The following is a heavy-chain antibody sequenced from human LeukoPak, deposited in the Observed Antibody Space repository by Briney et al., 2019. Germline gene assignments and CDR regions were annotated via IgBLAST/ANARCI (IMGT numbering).Heavy chain of an antibody. D-gene: IGHD1-7*01. Sequence: GGSLRLSCAASGFTFSSYAMSWVRQAPGKGLEWVSAISGSGGSTYYADSVKGRFTISRDNSENTLYLQMNSLRAEDTAVYYCAKFGDNWNYIRYYYYGMDVWGQGTTVTVSS. J-gene: IGHJ6*02. CDR3: AKFGDNWNYIRYYYYGMDV. CDR2: ISGSGGST. V-gene: IGHV3-23*01. CDR1: GFTFSSYA.